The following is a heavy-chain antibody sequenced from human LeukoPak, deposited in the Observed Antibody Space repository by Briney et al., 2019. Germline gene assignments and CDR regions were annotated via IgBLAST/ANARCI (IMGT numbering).Heavy chain of an antibody. V-gene: IGHV3-7*01. Sequence: GGSLRLSCAASGFTFSTYWMGWVRQAPGKGPEWVGNINQDETSIYFLESVKGRFTISRDNAKKSLYLQMNSRRDEDAAVYYCANLGPPGRDHYLESWGQGTLVTVSS. D-gene: IGHD5-24*01. CDR2: INQDETSI. CDR1: GFTFSTYW. J-gene: IGHJ4*02. CDR3: ANLGPPGRDHYLES.